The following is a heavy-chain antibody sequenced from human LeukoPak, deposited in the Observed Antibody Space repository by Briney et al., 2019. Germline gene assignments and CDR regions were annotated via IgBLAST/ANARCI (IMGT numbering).Heavy chain of an antibody. CDR1: GYTLIDYY. CDR2: LNPHSGGK. V-gene: IGHV1-2*02. Sequence: GASVTVPFKASGYTLIDYYIYWVRQAPGQGGEGLGWLNPHSGGKNNVQKFQGRVTLTRDTSISTTYMELSTLTSDDTAIYYCARGHRIINGLDVWGQGTTVIVSS. CDR3: ARGHRIINGLDV. J-gene: IGHJ6*02.